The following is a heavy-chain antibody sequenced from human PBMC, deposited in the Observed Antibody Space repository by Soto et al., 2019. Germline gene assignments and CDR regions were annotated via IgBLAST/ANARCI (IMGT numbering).Heavy chain of an antibody. V-gene: IGHV3-23*01. D-gene: IGHD2-2*01. J-gene: IGHJ3*02. CDR2: ISGSGGST. Sequence: GGSLRLSCAASGFTFSSYAMSWVRQAPGKGLEWVSAISGSGGSTYYADSVKGRFTISRDNSKNTLYLQMNSLRAEDTAVYYCMVNVVVLPNAFDIWGPGTMVTVSS. CDR3: MVNVVVLPNAFDI. CDR1: GFTFSSYA.